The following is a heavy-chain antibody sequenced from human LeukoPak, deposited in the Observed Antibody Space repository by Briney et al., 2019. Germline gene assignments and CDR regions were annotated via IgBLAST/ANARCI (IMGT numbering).Heavy chain of an antibody. Sequence: GGSLRLSCAASGFTFSSYWMSWVRQAPGKGLEWVSYISSSGSHTMYADSVKGRFTISRDNAKNSLSLQVNSLRVDDTAVYYCARVGSIAAAGTPDYWGQGTLVTVSS. CDR2: ISSSGSHT. J-gene: IGHJ4*02. D-gene: IGHD6-13*01. V-gene: IGHV3-21*05. CDR1: GFTFSSYW. CDR3: ARVGSIAAAGTPDY.